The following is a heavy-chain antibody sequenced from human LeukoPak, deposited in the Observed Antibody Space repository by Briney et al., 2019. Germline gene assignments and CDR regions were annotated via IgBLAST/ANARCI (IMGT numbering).Heavy chain of an antibody. V-gene: IGHV4-30-2*01. Sequence: SETLSLTCTVSGGSISSGGYYWRWLRQPPGKGLEWIGYIYHSGSTYYNPSLKSRVTISVDRSKNQFSLKLSSVTAADTAVYYCARVGLIGDYYYYGMDVWGQGTTVTVSS. CDR1: GGSISSGGYY. J-gene: IGHJ6*02. CDR2: IYHSGST. CDR3: ARVGLIGDYYYYGMDV. D-gene: IGHD2/OR15-2a*01.